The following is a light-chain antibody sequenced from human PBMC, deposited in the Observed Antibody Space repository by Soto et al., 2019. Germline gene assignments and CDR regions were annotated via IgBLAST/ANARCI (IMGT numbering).Light chain of an antibody. CDR1: SSDVGGYNY. CDR3: SSDAGSNNVV. J-gene: IGLJ1*01. Sequence: QSVLTQPPSASGSPGQSVTISCTGTSSDVGGYNYVSWYQQHPGKAPKLMIYEVSKRPSGVPDRFSGSKSGNAASLTVSGLEDDDEADYYHSSDAGSNNVVFGAGTKVTVL. CDR2: EVS. V-gene: IGLV2-8*01.